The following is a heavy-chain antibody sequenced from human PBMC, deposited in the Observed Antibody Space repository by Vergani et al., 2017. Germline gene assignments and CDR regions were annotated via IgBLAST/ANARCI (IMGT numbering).Heavy chain of an antibody. CDR3: VSRKTECGSTGCFYPFYYYYYMDV. V-gene: IGHV2-5*04. D-gene: IGHD5-12*01. J-gene: IGHJ6*03. Sequence: QITLKESGPTLVKPTQTLPLPCTFSGFSLNTRGVSVAWIRQPPGKALDWLALIYWNDDQHYSPSLNNSVTITKDTSKNPVVLTMTNMDYVDTGNYYCVSRKTECGSTGCFYPFYYYYYMDVWGKGTTVTVSS. CDR1: GFSLNTRGVS. CDR2: IYWNDDQ.